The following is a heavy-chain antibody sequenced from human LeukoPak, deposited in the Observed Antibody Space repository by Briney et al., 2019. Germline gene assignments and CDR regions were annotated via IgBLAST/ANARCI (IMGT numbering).Heavy chain of an antibody. CDR2: MSDIGPNT. D-gene: IGHD3-3*01. CDR3: ARRLSLRFDAFAV. Sequence: GGSLRLSRAASGFTVTDYAMTWIRQSPGKGLEWVSSMSDIGPNTYYADSVKGRFTISRDTSKNTLFLQMNSLRAEDTALYFCARRLSLRFDAFAVWGPRTVVTVSS. CDR1: GFTVTDYA. V-gene: IGHV3-23*01. J-gene: IGHJ3*01.